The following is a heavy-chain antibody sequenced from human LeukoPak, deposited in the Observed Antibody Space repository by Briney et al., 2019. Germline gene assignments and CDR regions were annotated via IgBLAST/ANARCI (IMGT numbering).Heavy chain of an antibody. CDR1: GGSFSGYY. D-gene: IGHD3-9*01. V-gene: IGHV4-34*01. CDR2: INHSGST. Sequence: SETLSLTCAVYGGSFSGYYWSWIRQPPGKGLEWIGEINHSGSTNYNPSLESRVTMSIDTSKSQFSLTLRSVTAADTAVYYCAGGYYDVLSGDYQPYYYGMNVWGQGTTVTVSS. J-gene: IGHJ6*02. CDR3: AGGYYDVLSGDYQPYYYGMNV.